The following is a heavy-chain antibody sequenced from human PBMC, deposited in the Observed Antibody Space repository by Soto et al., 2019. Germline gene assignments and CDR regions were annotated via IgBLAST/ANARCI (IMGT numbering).Heavy chain of an antibody. CDR1: GFTFRRYD. V-gene: IGHV3-21*06. D-gene: IGHD3-9*01. CDR3: ARDYDVLTAGMDV. Sequence: DVQLVESGGGLVKPGGSLRLSCAASGFTFRRYDMNWVRQAPGKGLEWVSSISSSSISIHYADSVKGRFTISRDNGRNILYLQMKSLRAEDTAVYFCARDYDVLTAGMDVWGQGTAVTVSS. CDR2: ISSSSISI. J-gene: IGHJ6*02.